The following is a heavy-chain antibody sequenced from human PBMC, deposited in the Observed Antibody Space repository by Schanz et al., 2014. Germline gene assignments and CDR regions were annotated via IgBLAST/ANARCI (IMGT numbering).Heavy chain of an antibody. CDR1: GGTFSSST. V-gene: IGHV1-69*08. CDR3: ARDGEAAAGCDY. CDR2: INPYDDTI. J-gene: IGHJ4*02. Sequence: QVQLVQSGAEVKKPGSSVKVSCKASGGTFSSSTLTWVRQAPGQGLEWMGLINPYDDTIDYAKKFQGRVTMTRDTSTSTVYMELSSLRSEDTAVYYCARDGEAAAGCDYWGQGTLXTVSS. D-gene: IGHD6-13*01.